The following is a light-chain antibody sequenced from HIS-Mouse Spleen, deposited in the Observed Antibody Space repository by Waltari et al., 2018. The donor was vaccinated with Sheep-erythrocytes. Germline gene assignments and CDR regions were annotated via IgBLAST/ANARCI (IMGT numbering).Light chain of an antibody. CDR2: WAS. Sequence: DIVMTQSPDSLAVSLGERATINCKSSQSVLYSSNNKNYLAWYQQKPGQPPKLLIYWASTRESGVPDRFSGSGSGTDFTLTISSLQAEDVAAYYCQQYYSTPLTFGGGTK. J-gene: IGKJ4*01. CDR1: QSVLYSSNNKNY. V-gene: IGKV4-1*01. CDR3: QQYYSTPLT.